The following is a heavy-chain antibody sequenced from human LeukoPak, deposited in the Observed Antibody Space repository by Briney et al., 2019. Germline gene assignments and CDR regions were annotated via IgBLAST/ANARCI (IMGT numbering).Heavy chain of an antibody. CDR2: INWNGGST. V-gene: IGHV3-20*04. CDR3: ARDEEKRWNDGFHY. D-gene: IGHD1-1*01. Sequence: GGSLRLSCAASGFTFDDYGMSWVRQAPGKGLEWVSGINWNGGSTGYADSVKGRFTISRDNAKNSLYLQMNSLRAEDTALYYCARDEEKRWNDGFHYWGQGTLVTVSS. CDR1: GFTFDDYG. J-gene: IGHJ4*02.